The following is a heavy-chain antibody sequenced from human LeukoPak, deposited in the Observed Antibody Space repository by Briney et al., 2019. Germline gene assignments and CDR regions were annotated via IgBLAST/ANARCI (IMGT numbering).Heavy chain of an antibody. CDR2: IRTDGTDE. V-gene: IGHV3-30*02. Sequence: GGSLRLSCVASGFTLSNYGMHWFRQVPGKGLDWVAFIRTDGTDERYADSVKGRFTISRDNSKNTLYLQMNTLTPEDTALYHCARCNTADVPSGNWGQGTLVTVSS. D-gene: IGHD2/OR15-2a*01. J-gene: IGHJ4*02. CDR3: ARCNTADVPSGN. CDR1: GFTLSNYG.